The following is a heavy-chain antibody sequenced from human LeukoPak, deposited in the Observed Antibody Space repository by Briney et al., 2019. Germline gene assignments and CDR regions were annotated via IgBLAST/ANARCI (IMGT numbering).Heavy chain of an antibody. CDR2: MYYSGTT. Sequence: SETLSLTCTVSGGYVSSGSYYWRWIRQPPGKGLEWIGYMYYSGTTHYNPSLKSRVTISVDTSKNQFSLKLTSVTAADTAVYHCGRWYEYWGQGSLVTVSS. D-gene: IGHD2-15*01. J-gene: IGHJ4*02. V-gene: IGHV4-61*01. CDR1: GGYVSSGSYY. CDR3: GRWYEY.